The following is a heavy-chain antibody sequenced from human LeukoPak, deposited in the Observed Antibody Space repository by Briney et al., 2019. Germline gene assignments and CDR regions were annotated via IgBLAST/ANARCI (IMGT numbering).Heavy chain of an antibody. CDR2: ISGSGDAT. D-gene: IGHD6-6*01. Sequence: GGSLRLSCAASEFNFAMSWVRQTADKSLEWVSAISGSGDATFYTDSVKGRFTISRDNSKNTLYLQMNNLRVEDTAVYYCAKGHFASSPFFDYWGQGTLVTVSS. CDR3: AKGHFASSPFFDY. CDR1: EFNFA. V-gene: IGHV3-23*01. J-gene: IGHJ4*02.